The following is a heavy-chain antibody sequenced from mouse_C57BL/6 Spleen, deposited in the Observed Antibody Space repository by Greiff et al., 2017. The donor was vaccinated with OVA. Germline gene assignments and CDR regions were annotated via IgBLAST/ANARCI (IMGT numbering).Heavy chain of an antibody. CDR3: ARGGSSYEHYYAMDY. V-gene: IGHV1-59*01. CDR2: IDPSDSYT. D-gene: IGHD1-1*01. CDR1: GYTFTSYW. Sequence: VQLQQPGAELVRPGTSVKLSCKASGYTFTSYWMHWVKQRPGQGLEWIGVIDPSDSYTNYNQKFKGKATLTVDTSSSTAYMQLSSLTSEDSAVYYCARGGSSYEHYYAMDYWGQGTSVTVSS. J-gene: IGHJ4*01.